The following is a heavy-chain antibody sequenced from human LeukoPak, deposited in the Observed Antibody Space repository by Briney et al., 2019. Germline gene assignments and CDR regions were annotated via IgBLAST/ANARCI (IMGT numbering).Heavy chain of an antibody. CDR2: IQYDGSEI. D-gene: IGHD3-10*02. V-gene: IGHV3-30*02. CDR3: GRESGAAKIGQMLNY. Sequence: GGSLRLSCAASGLMFSTSGMHWVRQAPGKGLEWVAFIQYDGSEIYYADSLKGRFTISRDNSKNTLYLQMNSLRAEDTAVFYCGRESGAAKIGQMLNYWGQGTLVTVSS. CDR1: GLMFSTSG. J-gene: IGHJ4*02.